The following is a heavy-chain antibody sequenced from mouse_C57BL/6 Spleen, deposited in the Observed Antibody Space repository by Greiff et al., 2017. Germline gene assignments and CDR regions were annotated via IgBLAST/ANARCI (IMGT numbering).Heavy chain of an antibody. V-gene: IGHV1-64*01. J-gene: IGHJ3*01. CDR3: ARSPYGNYETWFAY. CDR2: IHPNSGST. D-gene: IGHD2-1*01. CDR1: GYTFTSYW. Sequence: QVQLKQSGAELVKPGASVKLSCKASGYTFTSYWMHWVKQRPGQGLEWIGMIHPNSGSTNYNEKFKSKATLTVDKSSSTAYMQLSSLTSEDSAVYCCARSPYGNYETWFAYWGQGTLVTVSA.